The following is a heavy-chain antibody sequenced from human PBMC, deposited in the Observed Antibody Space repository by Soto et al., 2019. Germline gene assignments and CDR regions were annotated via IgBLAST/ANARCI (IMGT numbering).Heavy chain of an antibody. CDR3: APWFSAFDY. D-gene: IGHD3-10*01. V-gene: IGHV3-30*03. CDR1: GFTFSSYG. CDR2: ISYDGSNK. J-gene: IGHJ4*02. Sequence: VQLVESGGGVVQPGRSLRLSCAASGFTFSSYGMHWVRQAPGKGLEWVAVISYDGSNKYYADSVKGRFTISRDNSKNTLYLQMNSLRAEDTAVYYCAPWFSAFDYWGQGTLVTVSS.